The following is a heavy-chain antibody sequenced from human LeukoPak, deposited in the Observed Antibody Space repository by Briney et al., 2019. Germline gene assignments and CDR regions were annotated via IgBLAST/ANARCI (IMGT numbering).Heavy chain of an antibody. CDR2: IYHSGST. J-gene: IGHJ6*03. CDR3: ARDIYYDFWSGYGKTYYMDV. CDR1: GGSISSGSYY. Sequence: SETLSLTCTVSGGSISSGSYYWGWIRQPPGKGLEWIGSIYHSGSTYYNPSLKSRVTISVDTSKNQFSLKLSSVTAADTAVYYCARDIYYDFWSGYGKTYYMDVWGKGTTVTVSS. D-gene: IGHD3-3*01. V-gene: IGHV4-39*07.